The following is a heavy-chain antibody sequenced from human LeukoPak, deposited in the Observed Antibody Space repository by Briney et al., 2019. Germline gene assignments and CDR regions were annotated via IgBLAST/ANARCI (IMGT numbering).Heavy chain of an antibody. CDR3: TSGPRDIVVLPAADWYFDL. D-gene: IGHD2-2*01. CDR2: IYYSGST. V-gene: IGHV4-59*01. CDR1: GGSFSGYY. J-gene: IGHJ2*01. Sequence: SETLSLTCAVYGGSFSGYYWSWIRQPPGKGLEWIGYIYYSGSTNYNPSLKSRVTISVDTSKNQFSLKLSSVTAADTAVYYCTSGPRDIVVLPAADWYFDLWGRGTLVTVSS.